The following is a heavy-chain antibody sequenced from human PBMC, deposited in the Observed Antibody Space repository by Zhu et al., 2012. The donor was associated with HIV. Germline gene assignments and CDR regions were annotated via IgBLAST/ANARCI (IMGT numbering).Heavy chain of an antibody. CDR2: IYHSGST. CDR3: TRALVRVTGLDY. CDR1: GYSISSGYY. J-gene: IGHJ4*02. D-gene: IGHD2/OR15-2a*01. V-gene: IGHV4-38-2*01. Sequence: QVQLQESGPGLVKPSETLSLTCAVSGYSISSGYYWGWIRQPPGKGLEWIGSIYHSGSTYYNPSLKSRVTISVDTSKNQFSLKLSSVTAADTAVYYCTRALVRVTGLDYWGQGTLVTVSS.